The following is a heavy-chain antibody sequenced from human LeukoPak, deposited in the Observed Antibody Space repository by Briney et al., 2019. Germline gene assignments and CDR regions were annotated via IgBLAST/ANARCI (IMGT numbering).Heavy chain of an antibody. J-gene: IGHJ4*02. V-gene: IGHV1-69*02. Sequence: SVKVSCTPSGGTFSSYTISWVRQAPGQGLEWMGRIIPILGIANYAQKFQGRVTITADKSTSTAYMELSSLRSEDTAVYYCARGQILTGYADLTFDYWGQGTLVTVSS. D-gene: IGHD3-9*01. CDR1: GGTFSSYT. CDR3: ARGQILTGYADLTFDY. CDR2: IIPILGIA.